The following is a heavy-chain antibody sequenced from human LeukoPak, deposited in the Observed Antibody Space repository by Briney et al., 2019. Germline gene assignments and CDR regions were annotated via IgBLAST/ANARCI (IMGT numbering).Heavy chain of an antibody. J-gene: IGHJ4*02. CDR2: ISGSGGST. V-gene: IGHV3-23*01. CDR1: GFTFSSYA. D-gene: IGHD6-19*01. Sequence: GGSLRLSCAASGFTFSSYAMSWVRQAPGKGLEWVSTISGSGGSTYYADSVKGRFTISRDNSKNTLHLQMNSLRAEDTAVYYCAKDKGALSKQSSGWYYWGQGTLVTVSS. CDR3: AKDKGALSKQSSGWYY.